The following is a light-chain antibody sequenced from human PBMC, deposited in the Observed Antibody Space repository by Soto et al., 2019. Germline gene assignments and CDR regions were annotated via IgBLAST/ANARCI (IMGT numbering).Light chain of an antibody. CDR2: EAS. V-gene: IGKV1-5*03. J-gene: IGKJ1*01. CDR3: QQYNTDSEA. CDR1: QSISSR. Sequence: DIQMTQSPYTLSASVGDRVPITCRASQSISSRLAWYQEKPGKAPKLLIYEASSLESGVPSRFSGSGSGTEFTLSISSLQPEDFATYYCQQYNTDSEAFGQGTKVDIK.